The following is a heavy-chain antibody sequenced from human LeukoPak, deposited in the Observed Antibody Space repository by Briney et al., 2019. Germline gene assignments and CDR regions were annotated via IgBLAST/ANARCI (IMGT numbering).Heavy chain of an antibody. Sequence: SETLSLTCAVYGGSFSGYYWSWIRQPPGKGLEWIGEINHSGSTNYNPSLKSRVTISVDTSKNQFSLKLSSVTAADTAVYYCARPHDYGDYLVLWGQGTLVTVSS. D-gene: IGHD4-17*01. CDR3: ARPHDYGDYLVL. CDR2: INHSGST. CDR1: GGSFSGYY. V-gene: IGHV4-34*01. J-gene: IGHJ4*02.